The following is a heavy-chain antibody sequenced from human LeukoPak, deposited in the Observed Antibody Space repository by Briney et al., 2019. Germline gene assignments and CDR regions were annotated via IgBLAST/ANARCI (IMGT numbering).Heavy chain of an antibody. Sequence: KASETLSLTCSVSGDSISSSTYYWGWIRQPPGKGLEWIGSLCYSGSTYYNPSLKSRVTFSVHTSKNQFSLNLSSVTAADTAVYYCAVSQRFAEPPGDWGQGTLVTVSS. J-gene: IGHJ4*02. CDR3: AVSQRFAEPPGD. D-gene: IGHD1-14*01. CDR1: GDSISSSTYY. CDR2: LCYSGST. V-gene: IGHV4-39*01.